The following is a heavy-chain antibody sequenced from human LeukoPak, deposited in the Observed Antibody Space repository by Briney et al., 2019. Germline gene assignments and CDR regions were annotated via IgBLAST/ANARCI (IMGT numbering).Heavy chain of an antibody. CDR1: GYTFTSYG. D-gene: IGHD6-13*01. CDR2: ISAYNGNT. Sequence: ASVKVSCKASGYTFTSYGISWVRQAPGQGLEWLGWISAYNGNTNYAQKVQGRVTMTTDTSTSTAYMELRSLRSDDTAVYYCARDQDSSSWYHNYYGMDVWGQGTTVTVSS. J-gene: IGHJ6*02. CDR3: ARDQDSSSWYHNYYGMDV. V-gene: IGHV1-18*01.